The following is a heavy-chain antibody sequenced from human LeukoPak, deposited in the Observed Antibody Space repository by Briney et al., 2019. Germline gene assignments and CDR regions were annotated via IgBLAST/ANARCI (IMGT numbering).Heavy chain of an antibody. J-gene: IGHJ4*02. D-gene: IGHD1-7*01. CDR2: INPNSGGT. Sequence: ASVKVSCKASGYTFTCYYMHWVRQAPGQGLEWMGWINPNSGGTNYAQKFQGRVAMTRDTSISTAYMELSRLRSDDTAVYYCARATGSTVIDYWGQGTLVTVSS. V-gene: IGHV1-2*02. CDR1: GYTFTCYY. CDR3: ARATGSTVIDY.